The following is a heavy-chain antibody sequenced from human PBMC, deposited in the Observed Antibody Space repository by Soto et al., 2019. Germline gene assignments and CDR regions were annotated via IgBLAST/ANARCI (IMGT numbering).Heavy chain of an antibody. CDR2: IDYTGST. Sequence: QVQLQESGPGLVRPSQTLSLTCTVSGDSISSGGHYWSWIRQHPGKGLEWIGYIDYTGSTYYNPSLKGRVSHSVDTSKSDFSPDLGSVNAADPGVDYWARGRLRDRFDYRGQGTLVTVSS. CDR1: GDSISSGGHY. V-gene: IGHV4-31*03. J-gene: IGHJ4*02. D-gene: IGHD4-17*01. CDR3: ARGRLRDRFDY.